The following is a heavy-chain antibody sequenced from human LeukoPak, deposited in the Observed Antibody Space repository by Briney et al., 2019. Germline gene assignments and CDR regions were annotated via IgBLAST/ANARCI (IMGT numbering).Heavy chain of an antibody. CDR2: FDPEDGET. D-gene: IGHD6-13*01. V-gene: IGHV1-24*01. CDR3: ATTIFRNSIAAAGTWYYFDY. J-gene: IGHJ4*02. Sequence: ASVKVSCKVSGYTLTELSMHWVRQAPGKGLEWMGGFDPEDGETIYAQKFQGRVTMTKDTSTDTAYMELSSLRSEDTAVYYCATTIFRNSIAAAGTWYYFDYWGQGTLVTVSS. CDR1: GYTLTELS.